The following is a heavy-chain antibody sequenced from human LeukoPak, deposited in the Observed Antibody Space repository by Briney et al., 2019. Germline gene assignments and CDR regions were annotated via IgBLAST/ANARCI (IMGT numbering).Heavy chain of an antibody. J-gene: IGHJ4*02. D-gene: IGHD6-19*01. CDR2: ISYDGSNK. V-gene: IGHV3-30*18. CDR3: AKDVGCDI. Sequence: GPLRLSCAASGFTFSSYGMHWVRQAPGKGLEWVAVISYDGSNKYYADSVKGRFTISRDNSKNTLYLQMNSLRAEDTAVYYCAKDVGCDIWGQGTLVTVSS. CDR1: GFTFSSYG.